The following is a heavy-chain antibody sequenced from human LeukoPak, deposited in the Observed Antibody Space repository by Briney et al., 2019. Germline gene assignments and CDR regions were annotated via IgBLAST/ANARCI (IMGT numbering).Heavy chain of an antibody. CDR2: INPSSGST. J-gene: IGHJ3*02. CDR3: ARSIANPYGGNLGAFDI. Sequence: GASVKVSCKASGYTFTSYYMHWVRQAPGQGLEWMGIINPSSGSTSFAQNFQGRVTMTRDTSTSTVYMELSSLRSEDTAVYYCARSIANPYGGNLGAFDIWGQGTMVTVSS. CDR1: GYTFTSYY. D-gene: IGHD4-23*01. V-gene: IGHV1-46*01.